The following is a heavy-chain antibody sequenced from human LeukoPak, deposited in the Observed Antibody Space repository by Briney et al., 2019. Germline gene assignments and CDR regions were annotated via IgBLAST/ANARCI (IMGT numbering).Heavy chain of an antibody. CDR3: AKVSRYYGSGSYYRDGEFDY. D-gene: IGHD3-10*01. J-gene: IGHJ4*02. Sequence: GGSLRLSCAASGFNFGSYAMSWVRQAPGKGLEWVSAISGIGGSTYYADSVKGRFTISRDNSKNTLYLQMNSLRAEDTAVYYCAKVSRYYGSGSYYRDGEFDYWGQGTLVTVSS. CDR1: GFNFGSYA. V-gene: IGHV3-23*01. CDR2: ISGIGGST.